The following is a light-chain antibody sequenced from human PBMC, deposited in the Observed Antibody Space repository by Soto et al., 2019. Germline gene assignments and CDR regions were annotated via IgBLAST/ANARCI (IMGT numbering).Light chain of an antibody. CDR3: LQLYNCPRT. V-gene: IGKV3-11*01. CDR1: QTISKSN. J-gene: IGKJ1*01. CDR2: AAS. Sequence: EIVLTQSPGSLSLSPGEGAALSCRASQTISKSNLAWYQQKPGQPPRLLVYAASNLQRGVPARFSGSGSGTDFTLTISSLQPEDFATYYCLQLYNCPRTFDQGTKV.